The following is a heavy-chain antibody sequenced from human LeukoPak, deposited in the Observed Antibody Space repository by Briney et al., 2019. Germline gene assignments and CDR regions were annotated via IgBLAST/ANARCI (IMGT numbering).Heavy chain of an antibody. CDR2: TYYRSKWYY. J-gene: IGHJ4*02. CDR1: GDSVSSNDAV. Sequence: SQTLSLTCAISGDSVSSNDAVWNWIRQSPSRGLEWLGRTYYRSKWYYDYAVSVTSRITINPDTFKNQFSLQLNSVTPEDTAVYYCARENTLVRGTRNPFDYWGQGTLVTVSS. V-gene: IGHV6-1*01. CDR3: ARENTLVRGTRNPFDY. D-gene: IGHD3-10*01.